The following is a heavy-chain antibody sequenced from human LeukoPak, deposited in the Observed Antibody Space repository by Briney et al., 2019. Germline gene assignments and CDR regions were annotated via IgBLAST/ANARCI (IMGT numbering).Heavy chain of an antibody. Sequence: SETLSLTCTVSGGSISSSSYYWGWIRQPPGKGLEWIGSIYYSGSTYYNPSLKSRVTISVDTSKNQFSLKLSSVTAADTAVYYCARDPGDLGATGFDYWGQGTLVTVSS. CDR2: IYYSGST. CDR3: ARDPGDLGATGFDY. CDR1: GGSISSSSYY. V-gene: IGHV4-39*07. J-gene: IGHJ4*02. D-gene: IGHD1-26*01.